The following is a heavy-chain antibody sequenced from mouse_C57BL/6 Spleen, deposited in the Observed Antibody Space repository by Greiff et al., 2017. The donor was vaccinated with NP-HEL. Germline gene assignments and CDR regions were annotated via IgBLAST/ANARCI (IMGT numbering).Heavy chain of an antibody. Sequence: QVQLQQSGAELARPGASVKLSCKASGYTFTSYGISWVKQRTGQGLEWIGEIYPRSGNTYYNEKFKGKATLTADKSSSTAYMELRSLTSEDSAVYFCARGGIYDGYYSYFDCWGQGTTLTVSS. D-gene: IGHD2-3*01. J-gene: IGHJ2*01. CDR2: IYPRSGNT. CDR1: GYTFTSYG. CDR3: ARGGIYDGYYSYFDC. V-gene: IGHV1-81*01.